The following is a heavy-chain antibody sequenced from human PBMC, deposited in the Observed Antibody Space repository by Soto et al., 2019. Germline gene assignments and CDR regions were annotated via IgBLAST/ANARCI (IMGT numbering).Heavy chain of an antibody. CDR1: GYTFTNYA. D-gene: IGHD3-10*01. Sequence: QVQLVQSGAEVQKPGASVKVSCKASGYTFTNYAMPWVRQAPGQRLEWMGWINAGNGNTKYSQKFPGRVTITRDTSATTAYMEVSSLGSEDTAVYYCARRYDSRRRRYYYYGNVVWGQGTTVTVSS. CDR2: INAGNGNT. J-gene: IGHJ6*02. V-gene: IGHV1-3*01. CDR3: ARRYDSRRRRYYYYGNVV.